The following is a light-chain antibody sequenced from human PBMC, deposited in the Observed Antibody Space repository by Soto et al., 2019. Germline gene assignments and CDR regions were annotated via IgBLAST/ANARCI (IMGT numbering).Light chain of an antibody. CDR1: SSNIGSNT. V-gene: IGLV1-44*01. Sequence: QSVLTQPPSASGAPGQRVTISCSGSSSNIGSNTVNWYQQLPGTAPKLLIYTNNQRPSGVRDRFSGSRSGTSASLAISGLQSEDEADYYCCAYTSTSALYVFGTGTKLTVL. CDR3: CAYTSTSALYV. CDR2: TNN. J-gene: IGLJ1*01.